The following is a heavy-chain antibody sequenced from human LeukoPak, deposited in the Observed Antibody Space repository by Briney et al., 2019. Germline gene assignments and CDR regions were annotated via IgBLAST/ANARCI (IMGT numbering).Heavy chain of an antibody. J-gene: IGHJ6*03. V-gene: IGHV1-58*02. D-gene: IGHD3-22*01. CDR3: AAAEYDSSGYYYYYYYYYMDV. Sequence: SVKVSCKASGYTFTGYYMQWVRQARGQRLEWIGWIVVGSGNTNYAQKFQERVTITRDMSTSTAYMELSSLRSEDTAVYYCAAAEYDSSGYYYYYYYYYMDVWGKGTTVTVSS. CDR1: GYTFTGYY. CDR2: IVVGSGNT.